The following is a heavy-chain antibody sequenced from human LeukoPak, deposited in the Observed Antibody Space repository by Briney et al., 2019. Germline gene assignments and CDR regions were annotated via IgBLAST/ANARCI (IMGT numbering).Heavy chain of an antibody. CDR3: AKVVDSPTYYFDY. J-gene: IGHJ4*02. D-gene: IGHD2-15*01. CDR2: ISGSGGST. CDR1: GFTFSSYA. Sequence: GGSLRLSCAASGFTFSSYAMSWVRQAPGKGLEWVSAISGSGGSTYYADSVKGRFTISRGNSKNTLYLQMNSLRAEDTAVYYCAKVVDSPTYYFDYWGQGTLVTVSS. V-gene: IGHV3-23*01.